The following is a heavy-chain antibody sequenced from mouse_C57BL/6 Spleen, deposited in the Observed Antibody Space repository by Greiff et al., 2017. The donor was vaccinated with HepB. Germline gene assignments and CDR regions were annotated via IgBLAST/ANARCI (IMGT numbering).Heavy chain of an antibody. CDR2: IYPGDGDT. V-gene: IGHV1-82*01. CDR3: ARRPLNLLLPMDY. D-gene: IGHD1-1*01. J-gene: IGHJ4*01. Sequence: VQLQQSGPELVKPGASVKISCKASGYAFSSSWMNWVKQRPGKGLEWIGRIYPGDGDTNYNGKFKGKATLTADKSSSTAYMQLSSLTSEDSAVYVCARRPLNLLLPMDYWGQGTSVTVSS. CDR1: GYAFSSSW.